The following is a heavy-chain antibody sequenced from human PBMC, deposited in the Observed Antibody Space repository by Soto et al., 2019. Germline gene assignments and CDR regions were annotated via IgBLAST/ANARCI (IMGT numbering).Heavy chain of an antibody. J-gene: IGHJ4*02. V-gene: IGHV3-21*01. D-gene: IGHD2-15*01. CDR3: GRMVGDRGAHPVDY. Sequence: EVQLVESGGGLVKPGGSLRLSCAASGFSLSSHSMNWVRQAPGKGLEWVSSISAFSNYIYYADPVKGRFSISRDNAKKSLYLEKNRPRARETGLYFCGRMVGDRGAHPVDYWGQGTLGLVSS. CDR2: ISAFSNYI. CDR1: GFSLSSHS.